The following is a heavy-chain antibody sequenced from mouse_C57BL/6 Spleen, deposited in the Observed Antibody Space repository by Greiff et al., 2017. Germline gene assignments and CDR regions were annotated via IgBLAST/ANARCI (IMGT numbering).Heavy chain of an antibody. CDR1: GYSITSDY. V-gene: IGHV3-8*01. CDR2: ISYSGST. D-gene: IGHD2-2*01. J-gene: IGHJ1*03. Sequence: EVQLVESGPGLAKPSQTLSLTCSVTGYSITSDYWNWIRKFPGNKLEYMGYISYSGSTYYNPSLKSRLSITRDTSKNQYYLQLNSVTTEDTATYYCARKEVGYYGYDAGDWYFDVWGTGTTVTVSS. CDR3: ARKEVGYYGYDAGDWYFDV.